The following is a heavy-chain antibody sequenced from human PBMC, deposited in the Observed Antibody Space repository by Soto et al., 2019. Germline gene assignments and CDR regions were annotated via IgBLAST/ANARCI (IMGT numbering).Heavy chain of an antibody. Sequence: SVKVSCKASGGTFSSYAISWVRQAPGQGLEWMGGIIPIFGTANYAQKFQGRVTITADESTSTAYMELSSLRSEDTAVYYCAGARTYRFYYHYGMDVWGQGTTVTVSS. CDR3: AGARTYRFYYHYGMDV. V-gene: IGHV1-69*13. J-gene: IGHJ6*02. CDR1: GGTFSSYA. CDR2: IIPIFGTA. D-gene: IGHD1-1*01.